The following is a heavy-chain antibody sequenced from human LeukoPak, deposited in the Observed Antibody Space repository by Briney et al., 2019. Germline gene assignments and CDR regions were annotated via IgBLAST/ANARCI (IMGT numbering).Heavy chain of an antibody. V-gene: IGHV3-48*01. Sequence: PGGSLRLSCAASGFTFSIYTMNWVRQAPGKGLEWISYISTNSGTIWYADSVKGRFSISRDNAKNSQFLHMNSLRAEDTAVYYCVRDLTIVGVAQVHHWGQGTLVTVSS. CDR1: GFTFSIYT. CDR3: VRDLTIVGVAQVHH. D-gene: IGHD1-26*01. CDR2: ISTNSGTI. J-gene: IGHJ5*02.